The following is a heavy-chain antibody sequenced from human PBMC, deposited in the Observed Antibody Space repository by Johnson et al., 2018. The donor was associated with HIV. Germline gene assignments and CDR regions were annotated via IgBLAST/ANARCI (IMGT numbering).Heavy chain of an antibody. J-gene: IGHJ3*01. CDR1: GLTFSSYG. Sequence: QVQLVESGGGVAQPGRSLRLSCAASGLTFSSYGIHWVRQAPGKGLEWVAAISYDGSRSDYGASVKGRFTISRDNSKNILYLQMNSLRPEDTAVYYCARAKLGESECEEWASDYYDVGRDMPCLDPRGVVGTFDVWGQGTMVTVSS. V-gene: IGHV3-30*03. D-gene: IGHD3-22*01. CDR3: ARAKLGESECEEWASDYYDVGRDMPCLDPRGVVGTFDV. CDR2: ISYDGSRS.